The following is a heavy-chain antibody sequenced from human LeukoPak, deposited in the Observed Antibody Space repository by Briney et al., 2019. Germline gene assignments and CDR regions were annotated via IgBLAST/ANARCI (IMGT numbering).Heavy chain of an antibody. CDR1: GFTFSSHL. CDR3: AREGEAFNY. V-gene: IGHV3-7*01. D-gene: IGHD3-16*01. Sequence: GGSLRLSCAASGFTFSSHLISWVRQAPGKGLEWVANMRQDGSEKFYADSVKGRFTISRDNAKNSLYLQMNSLRVEDTAVYYCAREGEAFNYWGQGTLVTASS. CDR2: MRQDGSEK. J-gene: IGHJ4*02.